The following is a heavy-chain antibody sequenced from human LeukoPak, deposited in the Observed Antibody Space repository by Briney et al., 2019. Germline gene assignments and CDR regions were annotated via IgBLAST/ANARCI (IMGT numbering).Heavy chain of an antibody. CDR2: INHSGRT. Sequence: SETLSLTCAVYGGSFSGYYWSWIRQSPGKGLEWIGEINHSGRTNYNPSLKSRVTISVDTSKTQFSLKRSSVTAADTAVYYGARLPGYGSGSYISGYGGQGTLVTVSS. CDR3: ARLPGYGSGSYISGY. CDR1: GGSFSGYY. J-gene: IGHJ4*02. V-gene: IGHV4-34*01. D-gene: IGHD3-10*01.